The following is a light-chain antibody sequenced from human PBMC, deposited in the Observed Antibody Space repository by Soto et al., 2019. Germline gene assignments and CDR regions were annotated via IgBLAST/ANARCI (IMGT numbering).Light chain of an antibody. CDR2: GNN. V-gene: IGLV1-40*01. J-gene: IGLJ1*01. CDR1: SSNIGAGHD. CDR3: QSYVNYLGVWV. Sequence: QSVLTQPPSVSGAPGQRITISCTGSSSNIGAGHDVSWYQQLPGTAPQLLIYGNNNRPSGVPDRFSGSKSGSSASLAITGLQAKEEADYEGQSYVNYLGVWVFGTGTKVTVL.